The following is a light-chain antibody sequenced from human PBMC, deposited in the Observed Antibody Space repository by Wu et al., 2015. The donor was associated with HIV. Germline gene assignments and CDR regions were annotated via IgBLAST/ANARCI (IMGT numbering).Light chain of an antibody. Sequence: EIVMTQSPATLSVSPGERATFSCRASQSVSNNLAWYQQKPGQAPRLLIYGASYRATGIPARFSGSGSETDFTLTISSLEPEDFAVYYCQQRSNWPYTFGLGDQGGDQT. CDR1: QSVSNN. CDR2: GAS. CDR3: QQRSNWPYT. J-gene: IGKJ2*01. V-gene: IGKV3-11*01.